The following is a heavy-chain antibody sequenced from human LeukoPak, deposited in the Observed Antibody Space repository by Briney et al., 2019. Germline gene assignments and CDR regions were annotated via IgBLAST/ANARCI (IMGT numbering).Heavy chain of an antibody. J-gene: IGHJ5*02. V-gene: IGHV1-2*02. Sequence: ASVKVSCKASGYTFTGYYMHWVRQAPGQGLEWMGWINPNSGGTNYAQKLQGRVTMTRDTSISTAYMELSRLRSDDTAVYYCARDTPYCSSTSCQFDPWGQGTLVTVSS. CDR2: INPNSGGT. CDR3: ARDTPYCSSTSCQFDP. D-gene: IGHD2-2*01. CDR1: GYTFTGYY.